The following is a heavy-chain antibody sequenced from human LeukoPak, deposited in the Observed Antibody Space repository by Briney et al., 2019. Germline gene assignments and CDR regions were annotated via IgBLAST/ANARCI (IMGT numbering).Heavy chain of an antibody. D-gene: IGHD3-22*01. CDR3: TRGSIAYYYMDV. V-gene: IGHV4-59*01. CDR2: IYYTGST. J-gene: IGHJ6*03. CDR1: GGSISNYY. Sequence: SETLSLTCTVSGGSISNYYWNWIRQPPGKGLEWIGYIYYTGSTNYSPSLKSRVTISVDTSKNQYSLKLSSVTAADTAVYYCTRGSIAYYYMDVWGKGTTVTISS.